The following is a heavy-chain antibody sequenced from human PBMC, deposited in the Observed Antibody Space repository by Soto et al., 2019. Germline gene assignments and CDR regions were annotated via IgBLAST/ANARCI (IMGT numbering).Heavy chain of an antibody. D-gene: IGHD6-13*01. V-gene: IGHV3-9*01. Sequence: SLRLSCAASGFTFDDYAMHWVRQAPGKGLEWVSGISWNSGSIGYADSVKGRFTISRDNAKNSLYLQMNSLRAEDTALYYCAKDIGGQLAAFDYWGQGTLVTVSS. CDR1: GFTFDDYA. CDR3: AKDIGGQLAAFDY. J-gene: IGHJ4*02. CDR2: ISWNSGSI.